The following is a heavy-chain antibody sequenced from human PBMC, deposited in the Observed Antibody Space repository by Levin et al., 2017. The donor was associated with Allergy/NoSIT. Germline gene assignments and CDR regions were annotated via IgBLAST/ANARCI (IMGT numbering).Heavy chain of an antibody. CDR3: ARVTMNNSCPNAFDI. CDR1: GYTFTGYY. J-gene: IGHJ3*02. V-gene: IGHV1-2*06. D-gene: IGHD3-22*01. Sequence: GASVKVSCKASGYTFTGYYMHWVRQAPGQGLEWMGRINPNSGGTNYAQKFQGRVTMTRDTSISTAYMELSRLRSDDTAVYYCARVTMNNSCPNAFDIWGQGTMVTVSS. CDR2: INPNSGGT.